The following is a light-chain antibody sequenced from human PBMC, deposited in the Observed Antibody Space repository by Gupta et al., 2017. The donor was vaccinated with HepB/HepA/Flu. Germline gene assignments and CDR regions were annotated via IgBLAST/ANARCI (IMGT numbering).Light chain of an antibody. CDR2: NVN. CDR3: GSYRSGTTLV. V-gene: IGLV2-14*03. J-gene: IGLJ2*01. Sequence: QSALTQPASVSVSPGQSITISCTGTDSDVGGHDYVAWYQQHPDRAPKLVIYNVNSRPSGVSSRFSGSKSGVTASLTISGLQLEDEAAYYCGSYRSGTTLVFGGGTQLTVL. CDR1: DSDVGGHDY.